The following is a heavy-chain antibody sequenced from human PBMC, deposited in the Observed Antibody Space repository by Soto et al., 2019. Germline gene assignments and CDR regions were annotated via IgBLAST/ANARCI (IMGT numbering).Heavy chain of an antibody. Sequence: ASVKVSCKASGYTFTSYAMHWVRQAPGQRFEWMGWINAGNGNTKYSQKFQGRVTITTDTSASTAYMELSSLRSEDTAVYYCARDLRKRADGSGSPSLYYYYGMDVWGQGTTVTVSS. J-gene: IGHJ6*02. D-gene: IGHD3-10*01. CDR3: ARDLRKRADGSGSPSLYYYYGMDV. CDR1: GYTFTSYA. CDR2: INAGNGNT. V-gene: IGHV1-3*01.